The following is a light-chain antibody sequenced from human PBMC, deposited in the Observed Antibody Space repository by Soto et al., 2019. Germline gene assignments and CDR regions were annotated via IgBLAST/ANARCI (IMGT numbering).Light chain of an antibody. V-gene: IGKV3-15*01. CDR3: HQYNTWPRT. Sequence: EIVMKQSTFTLCESSGERVGLFGMACQTVASNLAWYQQKPGQAPRVVIHGASTRATDFPARFCGCGSGTEFTLTISSLQSEDIGVYYCHQYNTWPRTFGQGTKLDI. CDR2: GAS. CDR1: QTVASN. J-gene: IGKJ1*01.